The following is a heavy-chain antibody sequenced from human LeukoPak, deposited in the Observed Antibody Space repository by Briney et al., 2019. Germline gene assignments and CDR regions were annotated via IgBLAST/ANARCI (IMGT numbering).Heavy chain of an antibody. V-gene: IGHV3-7*01. CDR2: INQDGSDK. CDR3: ATFILTGYYDVDY. D-gene: IGHD3-9*01. CDR1: GFTFSSYW. J-gene: IGHJ4*02. Sequence: GGSLRLSCAASGFTFSSYWMSWVRRAPGKGLEWVANINQDGSDKDYVDSVKGRFTIFRDNAKNSLYLQMDSLRAEDTAVYYCATFILTGYYDVDYWGQGTLVTVSS.